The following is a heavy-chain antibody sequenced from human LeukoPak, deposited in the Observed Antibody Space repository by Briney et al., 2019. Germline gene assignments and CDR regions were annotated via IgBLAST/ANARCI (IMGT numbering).Heavy chain of an antibody. CDR1: GYSFSTYW. CDR3: ASHRAYSNSWGGFSC. J-gene: IGHJ4*02. V-gene: IGHV5-51*01. Sequence: GESLKISCKGSGYSFSTYWIGWVRQMPGKGLEWMGIIYPGDSDTRYSPSFQGQVTISADKSISTAYLQWSSLKASDTAMYYCASHRAYSNSWGGFSCWGQGTLVTVSS. CDR2: IYPGDSDT. D-gene: IGHD6-6*01.